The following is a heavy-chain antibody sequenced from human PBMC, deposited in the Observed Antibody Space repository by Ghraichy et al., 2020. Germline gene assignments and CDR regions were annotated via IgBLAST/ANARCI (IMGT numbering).Heavy chain of an antibody. D-gene: IGHD5-12*01. Sequence: GGSLRLSCAASGFSFSNAWMSWVRQAPGKGLEWVGRITSKRDGGTTDYVAPVKGRFTIARDDSKHTLYLQMNSLKTEDTAVYYWATDDTGYDWGYWSQGTLVNVSS. CDR2: ITSKRDGGTT. J-gene: IGHJ4*02. CDR1: GFSFSNAW. V-gene: IGHV3-15*01. CDR3: ATDDTGYDWGY.